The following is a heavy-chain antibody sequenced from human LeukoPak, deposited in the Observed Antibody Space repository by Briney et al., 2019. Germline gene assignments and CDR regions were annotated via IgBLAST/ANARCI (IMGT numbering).Heavy chain of an antibody. CDR2: INTYNGNA. V-gene: IGHV1-18*01. CDR3: ARDCNSGNCYSDS. CDR1: GYTFTTYG. D-gene: IGHD2/OR15-2a*01. J-gene: IGHJ4*02. Sequence: GASVKVSCKASGYTFTTYGISWVRQAPGHGLEWMGWINTYNGNANSAQKFQDRVTMTRDTSTSTAYMDLRRLRSDDTAVYYCARDCNSGNCYSDSWGQGTLVTVSS.